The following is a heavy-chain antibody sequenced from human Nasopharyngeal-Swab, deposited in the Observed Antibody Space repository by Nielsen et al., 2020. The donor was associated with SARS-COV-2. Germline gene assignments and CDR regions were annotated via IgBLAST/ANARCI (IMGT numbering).Heavy chain of an antibody. CDR1: GFTFSSYT. J-gene: IGHJ4*02. V-gene: IGHV3-21*01. CDR2: ISSSSSRI. D-gene: IGHD1-26*01. Sequence: GESLKISCAASGFTFSSYTMNWVRQAPGKGLEWVSSISSSSSRIYYADSVKGRFTISRDNAKNSLYLQMNSLRAEDTAVYYCARGRARIVGATDFDYWGQGTLVTVSS. CDR3: ARGRARIVGATDFDY.